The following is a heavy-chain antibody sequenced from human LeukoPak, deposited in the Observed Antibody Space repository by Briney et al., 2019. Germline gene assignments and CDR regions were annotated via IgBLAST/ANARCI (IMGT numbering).Heavy chain of an antibody. CDR3: ARCVRGYSGYDLDY. D-gene: IGHD5-12*01. Sequence: GGSLRLSCAASGFTLSSYSMNWVRQAPGKGLEWVSLISSSSSYIYYADSVKGRFTISRDNAKNSLYLQINSLRVEDTAVYYCARCVRGYSGYDLDYWGQGTLVTVSS. J-gene: IGHJ4*02. CDR2: ISSSSSYI. V-gene: IGHV3-21*01. CDR1: GFTLSSYS.